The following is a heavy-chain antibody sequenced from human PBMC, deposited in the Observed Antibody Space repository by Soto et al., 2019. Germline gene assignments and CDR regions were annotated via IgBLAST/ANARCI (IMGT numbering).Heavy chain of an antibody. CDR3: AKTGPYDILTYWYFDL. D-gene: IGHD3-9*01. J-gene: IGHJ2*01. CDR2: IYSRGTT. V-gene: IGHV4-39*01. CDR1: GDSISSSSYY. Sequence: QLQLQESGPGLVKPSETLSLTCIVSGDSISSSSYYWVWIRQPPGKGLEWIGSIYSRGTTYYNPSLESRVTISIDTSKNQSSLKVSSLTAADTGVYYWAKTGPYDILTYWYFDLWGRGTLVTVSS.